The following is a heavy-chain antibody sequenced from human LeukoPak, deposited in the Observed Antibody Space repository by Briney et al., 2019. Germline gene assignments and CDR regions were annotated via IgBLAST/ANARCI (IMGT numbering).Heavy chain of an antibody. CDR2: ISDDGSNE. Sequence: GGSLRLSCEVSGFIFRKYNMHWVRQAPGKGLEWAAAISDDGSNEHDADSVKGRFTISRDNSKNTLYLQMNSLRAEDTAVYYCAKDRSDNNTWYAGSHWGQGTLVTVSS. J-gene: IGHJ4*02. CDR3: AKDRSDNNTWYAGSH. V-gene: IGHV3-30-3*01. D-gene: IGHD2-8*01. CDR1: GFIFRKYN.